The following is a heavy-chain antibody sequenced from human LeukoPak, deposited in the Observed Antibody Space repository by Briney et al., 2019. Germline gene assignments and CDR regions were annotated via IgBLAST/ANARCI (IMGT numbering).Heavy chain of an antibody. Sequence: SETLSRTCAVYGGSFSGYYWNWIRQSPGKGLEWIGEINHSGSTNYNPSLKSRVTISVDTSKNQFSLKLSSVTAADTAVYYCAKTPNAFVRGGYYFDSWGQGPLVTVSS. J-gene: IGHJ4*02. CDR2: INHSGST. V-gene: IGHV4-34*01. CDR1: GGSFSGYY. D-gene: IGHD6-6*01. CDR3: AKTPNAFVRGGYYFDS.